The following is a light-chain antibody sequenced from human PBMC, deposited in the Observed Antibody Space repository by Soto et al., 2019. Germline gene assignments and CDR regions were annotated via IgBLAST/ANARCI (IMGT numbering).Light chain of an antibody. CDR1: QSFSSSY. CDR3: QQANSFPLT. CDR2: AAS. J-gene: IGKJ4*01. V-gene: IGKV3-20*01. Sequence: EIVLTQSPGTLSLSPGERATLSCRASQSFSSSYLAWYQQKPGQAPRLLIYAASSLQSGVPSRFSGSGSGTEFTLTISSLQPEDSATYYCQQANSFPLTFGGGTKVEIK.